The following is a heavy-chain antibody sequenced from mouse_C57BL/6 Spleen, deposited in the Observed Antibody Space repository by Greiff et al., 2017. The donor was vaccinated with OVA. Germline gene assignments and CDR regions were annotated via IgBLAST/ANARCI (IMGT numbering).Heavy chain of an antibody. CDR2: IHPNSGST. Sequence: QVQLQQPGAELVKPGASVTLSCKASGYTFTSYWMHWVKQRPGQGLEWIGMIHPNSGSTNYNEKFKSKATLTVEKSSSTAYMQLSSLTSEDSAVYYGARDLRDLSDYWGQGTTLTVSA. CDR3: ARDLRDLSDY. V-gene: IGHV1-64*01. CDR1: GYTFTSYW. D-gene: IGHD3-2*02. J-gene: IGHJ2*01.